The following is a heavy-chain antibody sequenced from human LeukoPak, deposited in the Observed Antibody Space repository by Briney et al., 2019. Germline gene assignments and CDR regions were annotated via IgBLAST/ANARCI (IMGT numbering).Heavy chain of an antibody. CDR1: GGSISSYY. J-gene: IGHJ4*02. Sequence: KPSETLSLTCTVSGGSISSYYWSWIRQPPGKGLEWIGYIYYSGSTNYNPSLKSRVTISVDTSKNQFSLKLSSVTAADTAVYYCASTYCGGDCSTFDYWGQGTLVTVSS. D-gene: IGHD2-21*01. CDR2: IYYSGST. CDR3: ASTYCGGDCSTFDY. V-gene: IGHV4-59*08.